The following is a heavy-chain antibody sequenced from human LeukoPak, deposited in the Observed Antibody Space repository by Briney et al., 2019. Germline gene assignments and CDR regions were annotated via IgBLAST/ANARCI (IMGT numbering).Heavy chain of an antibody. D-gene: IGHD2-15*01. CDR3: ARHVVPDY. CDR2: INHSGST. Sequence: SSETLSLTCGVYGGSFSGHYWSWIRQPPGKGLEWIGEINHSGSTNYNPSLKSRVTISVDTSKNQFSLKLSSVTAADTAVYYCARHVVPDYWGQGTLVTVSS. V-gene: IGHV4-34*01. J-gene: IGHJ4*02. CDR1: GGSFSGHY.